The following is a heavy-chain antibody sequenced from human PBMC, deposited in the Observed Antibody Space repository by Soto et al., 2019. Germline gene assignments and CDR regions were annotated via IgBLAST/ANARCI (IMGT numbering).Heavy chain of an antibody. Sequence: EVQLLESGGGLVQPGGSLRLSCAASGFTFSSYAMSWVRQAPGKGLEWVSAISGSGGSTYYADSVKGRFTISRDNSKNTLYLQMNSLRAEDTAVYYCAIVVAAAGYEFDYWGQGTLVTVSS. D-gene: IGHD6-13*01. CDR2: ISGSGGST. J-gene: IGHJ4*02. CDR1: GFTFSSYA. V-gene: IGHV3-23*01. CDR3: AIVVAAAGYEFDY.